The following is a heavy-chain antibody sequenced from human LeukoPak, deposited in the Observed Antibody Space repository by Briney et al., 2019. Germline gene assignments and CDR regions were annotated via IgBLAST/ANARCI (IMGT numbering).Heavy chain of an antibody. CDR1: GFNFGSDA. V-gene: IGHV3-30*02. CDR3: AKDPAAFDY. Sequence: GGSLRLSCTASGFNFGSDAMHWVRQAPGKGLEWVAFIWYDGSNDHYADSVKGRFTISRDNSKNTVCLQMNSLRVEDTAVYYCAKDPAAFDYWGQGTLVTVSS. D-gene: IGHD6-25*01. J-gene: IGHJ4*02. CDR2: IWYDGSND.